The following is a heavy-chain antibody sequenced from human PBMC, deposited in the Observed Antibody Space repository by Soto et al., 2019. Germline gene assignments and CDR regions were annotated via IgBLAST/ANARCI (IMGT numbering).Heavy chain of an antibody. CDR2: VGGSGDRT. D-gene: IGHD2-15*01. Sequence: EVHLLDSGGGLVQPGGSLRLSCAASGFTFSNYAMSWVRQAPGKGLEWVSGVGGSGDRTYYADSVKGRFTISRDNSKDTLYLQMNSLRAAATAVYYCAKSPLGYCSGGSCYPPHYFDYWGQGTLVTVSS. V-gene: IGHV3-23*01. CDR1: GFTFSNYA. J-gene: IGHJ4*02. CDR3: AKSPLGYCSGGSCYPPHYFDY.